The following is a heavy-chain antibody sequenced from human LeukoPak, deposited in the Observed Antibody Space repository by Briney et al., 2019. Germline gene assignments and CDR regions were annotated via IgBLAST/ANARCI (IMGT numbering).Heavy chain of an antibody. J-gene: IGHJ4*02. D-gene: IGHD5-24*01. CDR3: ARSGYNRFDY. CDR2: FSGSGGST. CDR1: GFTVSGNY. Sequence: GGSLRLSCAVSGFTVSGNYMSWVRQAPGKGLEWVSSFSGSGGSTYYADSVKGRFTISRDNSKSTLYLRTNSLRADDTAVYYCARSGYNRFDYWGQGTLVTVSS. V-gene: IGHV3-23*01.